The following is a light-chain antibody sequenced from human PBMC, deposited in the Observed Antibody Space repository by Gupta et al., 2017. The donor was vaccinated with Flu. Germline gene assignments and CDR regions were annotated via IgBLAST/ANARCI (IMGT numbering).Light chain of an antibody. CDR3: AGWDDRLNGWV. CDR1: KSNIDNGP. CDR2: STA. J-gene: IGLJ3*02. V-gene: IGLV1-44*01. Sequence: QSVLTQQPSTSGTPGQTVTIPCSGTKSNIDNGPTHWYRHVPGTAPKLLIFSTARRPSGVPGRFSGSKSGTSATLAISGLQSQGEADYYCAGWDDRLNGWVFGGGTKLTVL.